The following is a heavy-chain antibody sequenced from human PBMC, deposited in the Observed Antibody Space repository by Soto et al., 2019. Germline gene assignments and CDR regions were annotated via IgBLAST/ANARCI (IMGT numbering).Heavy chain of an antibody. CDR3: ARFEYSSPQFGY. V-gene: IGHV4-59*01. CDR1: GGSISSYY. J-gene: IGHJ4*02. D-gene: IGHD6-6*01. CDR2: IYYSGST. Sequence: LSLTCTVSGGSISSYYWSWIRQPPGKGLEWIGYIYYSGSTNYNPSLKSRVTISVDTSKNQFSLKLSSVTTADTAVYYCARFEYSSPQFGYWGQGTLITVSS.